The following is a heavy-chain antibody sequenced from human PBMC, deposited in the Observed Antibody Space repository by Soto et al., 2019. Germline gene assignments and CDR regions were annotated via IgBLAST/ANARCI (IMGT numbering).Heavy chain of an antibody. CDR2: IYRSGST. V-gene: IGHV4-30-2*01. Sequence: SETLSLTCAVSGGSISSGGYSWSWIRQPPGKGLEWIGYIYRSGSTYYNPSLKSRVTISVDRSKNQFSLKLSSVTAADTAVYYCAGGLRYFDWSIDYWGQRTLVTVSS. D-gene: IGHD3-9*01. J-gene: IGHJ4*02. CDR3: AGGLRYFDWSIDY. CDR1: GGSISSGGYS.